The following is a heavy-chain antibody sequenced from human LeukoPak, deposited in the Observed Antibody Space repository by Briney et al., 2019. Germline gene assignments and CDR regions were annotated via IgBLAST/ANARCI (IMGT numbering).Heavy chain of an antibody. CDR3: ARDFLSITMVRGALNYYYYYYMDV. V-gene: IGHV1-18*01. J-gene: IGHJ6*03. Sequence: ASVKVSCKASGYTFTSYGISWVRQAPGQGLEWMGWISAYDGNTNYAQKLQGRVTMTTDTSTSTAYMELRSLRSDDTAVYYCARDFLSITMVRGALNYYYYYYMDVWGKGTTVTVSS. D-gene: IGHD3-10*01. CDR2: ISAYDGNT. CDR1: GYTFTSYG.